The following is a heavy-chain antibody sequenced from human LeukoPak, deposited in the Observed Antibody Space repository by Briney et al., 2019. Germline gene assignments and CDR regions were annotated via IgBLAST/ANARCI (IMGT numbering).Heavy chain of an antibody. Sequence: SETLSLTCSVSGDSISSSGYDWGWIRQRPGKGLEWIGSLSYSEDTYYNPALKSRVTITVGTSKTQFSLNLTSVTASDTAVYYCARSRYGSYYPFDFWGQGTLVTLSS. J-gene: IGHJ4*02. CDR1: GDSISSSGYD. D-gene: IGHD1-26*01. CDR3: ARSRYGSYYPFDF. V-gene: IGHV4-39*01. CDR2: LSYSEDT.